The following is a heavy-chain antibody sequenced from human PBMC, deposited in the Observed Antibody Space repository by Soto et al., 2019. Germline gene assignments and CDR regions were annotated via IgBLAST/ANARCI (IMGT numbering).Heavy chain of an antibody. Sequence: SETLSLTCTVSGGTISSGDYYWSWIRQTPGKGLEWIGYIYYSGSTYYNPSRKSRVTISVDTSKNQFSLKLSSVTAADTAVYYCARDPVARPDFFDYYYGMDVWGQGTTVTVSS. D-gene: IGHD6-6*01. J-gene: IGHJ6*02. CDR3: ARDPVARPDFFDYYYGMDV. V-gene: IGHV4-30-4*01. CDR1: GGTISSGDYY. CDR2: IYYSGST.